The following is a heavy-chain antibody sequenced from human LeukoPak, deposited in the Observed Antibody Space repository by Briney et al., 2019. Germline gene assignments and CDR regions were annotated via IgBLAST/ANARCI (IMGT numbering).Heavy chain of an antibody. CDR2: INPNSGGT. CDR3: ARASGSYYYDSSGYYAFDI. CDR1: GYTFTGYY. V-gene: IGHV1-2*06. J-gene: IGHJ3*02. Sequence: ASVKVSCKASGYTFTGYYMHWVRQAPGQGLEWMGRINPNSGGTNYAQEFQGRVTMTRDTSISTAYMELSRLRSDDTAVYYCARASGSYYYDSSGYYAFDIWGQGTMVTVSS. D-gene: IGHD3-22*01.